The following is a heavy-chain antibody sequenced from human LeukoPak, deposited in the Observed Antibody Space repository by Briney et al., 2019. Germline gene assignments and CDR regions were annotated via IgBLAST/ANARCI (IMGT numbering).Heavy chain of an antibody. D-gene: IGHD6-19*01. J-gene: IGHJ4*02. CDR3: ARVSSYSSGWYVDY. V-gene: IGHV3-21*01. Sequence: GGSLRLSCAASGFTFSSYSMNWVRQAPGKGLEWVSSISSSSSYIYYADSVKGRFTISRDNAKNSLYLRMNSLRAEDTAVYYCARVSSYSSGWYVDYWGQGTLVTVSS. CDR1: GFTFSSYS. CDR2: ISSSSSYI.